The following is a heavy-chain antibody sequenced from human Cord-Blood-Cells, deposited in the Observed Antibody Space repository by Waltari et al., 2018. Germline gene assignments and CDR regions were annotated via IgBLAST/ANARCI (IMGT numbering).Heavy chain of an antibody. J-gene: IGHJ6*02. CDR2: VIPIIGTA. D-gene: IGHD3-10*01. Sequence: QVQLVQSGAEVKKPGSSVKVSCKASGGTFSSYALSWVRQAPGQGLGWMVGVIPIIGTANYAQKFQGRVTITADESTSTAYMELSSLRSEDTAVYYCARESIGPMVRGVIIEANYYYGMDVWGQGTTVTVSS. CDR3: ARESIGPMVRGVIIEANYYYGMDV. V-gene: IGHV1-69*01. CDR1: GGTFSSYA.